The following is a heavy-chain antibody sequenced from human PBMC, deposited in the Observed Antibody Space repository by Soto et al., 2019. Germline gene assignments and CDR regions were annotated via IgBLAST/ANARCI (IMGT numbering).Heavy chain of an antibody. J-gene: IGHJ6*02. D-gene: IGHD6-19*01. CDR1: GFTVSSNY. V-gene: IGHV3-53*01. Sequence: GGSLRLSCAASGFTVSSNYMSWVRQAPGKGLEWVSVIYSGGSTYYADSVKGRFTISRDNSKNTLHLQMNCLRAEDTAVNYCARGRGSSGWQRWYHYVMDVWGQGTTVTVSS. CDR3: ARGRGSSGWQRWYHYVMDV. CDR2: IYSGGST.